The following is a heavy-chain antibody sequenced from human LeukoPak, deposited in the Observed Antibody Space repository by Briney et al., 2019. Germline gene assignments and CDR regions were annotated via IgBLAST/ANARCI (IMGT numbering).Heavy chain of an antibody. J-gene: IGHJ4*02. CDR3: ARGSYSSSSVYFDY. D-gene: IGHD6-6*01. CDR2: MNPNSGNT. V-gene: IGHV1-8*03. CDR1: GGTFSSYD. Sequence: ASVKVSCKASGGTFSSYDINWVRQATGQGLEWMGWMNPNSGNTGYAQKFQGRVTITRNTSISTAYMELSSLRSEDTAVYYCARGSYSSSSVYFDYWGQGTLVTVSS.